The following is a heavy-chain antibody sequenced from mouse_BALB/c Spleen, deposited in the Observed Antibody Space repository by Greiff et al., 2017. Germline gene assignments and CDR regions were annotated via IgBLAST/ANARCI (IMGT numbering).Heavy chain of an antibody. J-gene: IGHJ3*01. CDR3: ARHYGYVSFAY. Sequence: VQLKESGPGLVKPSQSLSLTCTVTGYSITSDYAWNWIRQFPGNKLEWIGYISYSGSTSYNPSLKSRISITRDTSKNQFFLQLNSVTTEDTATYYCARHYGYVSFAYWGQGTLVTVSA. V-gene: IGHV3-2*02. CDR1: GYSITSDYA. CDR2: ISYSGST. D-gene: IGHD1-2*01.